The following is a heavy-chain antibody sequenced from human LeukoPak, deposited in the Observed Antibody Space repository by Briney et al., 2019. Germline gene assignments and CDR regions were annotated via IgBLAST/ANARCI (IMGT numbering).Heavy chain of an antibody. J-gene: IGHJ4*02. CDR1: GFIFSKW. V-gene: IGHV3-7*01. D-gene: IGHD3-10*01. CDR2: IKNDGSEK. CDR3: ARGGSGEWPIGY. Sequence: GGSLRLSCAASGFIFSKWMSWVRPAPGKGLEWVANIKNDGSEKNCVDSVKGRFTISRDNAKNSLYLQMNSLRVEDTAVYYCARGGSGEWPIGYWGQGTLVTVSS.